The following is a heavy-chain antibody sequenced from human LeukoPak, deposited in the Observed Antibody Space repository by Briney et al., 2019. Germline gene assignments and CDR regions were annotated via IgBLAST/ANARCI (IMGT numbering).Heavy chain of an antibody. J-gene: IGHJ3*02. CDR1: GFTFSSYG. CDR3: AKIAVAGTRGDDAFDI. Sequence: PGGSLRLSCAASGFTFSSYGMHWVRQAPGKGLEWVAVISYDGSNKYYADSVKGRFTISRDNSKNTLYLQMNSLRAEDTAVYYCAKIAVAGTRGDDAFDIWGQGTMVTVSS. V-gene: IGHV3-30*18. CDR2: ISYDGSNK. D-gene: IGHD6-19*01.